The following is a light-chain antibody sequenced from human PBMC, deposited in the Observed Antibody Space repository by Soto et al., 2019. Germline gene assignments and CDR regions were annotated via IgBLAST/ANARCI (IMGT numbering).Light chain of an antibody. CDR3: QKYDSAPWT. V-gene: IGKV1-27*01. CDR1: QGIGNF. Sequence: DIQMTQSPSSLSASIGDTVTITCRASQGIGNFLAWYQQKPGKPPKLLMYAASSLQSGVPSRFSGSGLGTDFTLTISSPQPEDVASYYCQKYDSAPWTFGQGTKVEIK. J-gene: IGKJ1*01. CDR2: AAS.